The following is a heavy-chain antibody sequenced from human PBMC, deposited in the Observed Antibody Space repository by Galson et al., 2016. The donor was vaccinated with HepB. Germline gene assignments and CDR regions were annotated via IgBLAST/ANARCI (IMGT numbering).Heavy chain of an antibody. CDR3: ARGIDQAKTGH. CDR2: IHPSGSA. D-gene: IGHD1-1*01. J-gene: IGHJ4*02. Sequence: ETLSLTCTVSDGSIRSSSFSWSWIRQPPKKGLEWIGEIHPSGSAHYNPSLASRVTISVDTSKRQFSVTLNSVTAADTAVYYCARGIDQAKTGHWGQGALVTLSS. CDR1: DGSIRSSSFS. V-gene: IGHV4-39*07.